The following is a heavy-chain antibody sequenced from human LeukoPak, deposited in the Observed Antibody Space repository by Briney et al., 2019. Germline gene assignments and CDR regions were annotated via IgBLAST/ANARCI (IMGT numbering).Heavy chain of an antibody. Sequence: GGSLRLSCAASGFTFSSYAMSWVRQTPGKGLEWVSAISGSGGSTYYADSVKGRFTISRDNSKNTLYLQMNSLRAEDTAVYYCAKMTTVTTRSVWFDPWGQGTLVTVSS. CDR2: ISGSGGST. V-gene: IGHV3-23*01. J-gene: IGHJ5*02. CDR3: AKMTTVTTRSVWFDP. D-gene: IGHD4-17*01. CDR1: GFTFSSYA.